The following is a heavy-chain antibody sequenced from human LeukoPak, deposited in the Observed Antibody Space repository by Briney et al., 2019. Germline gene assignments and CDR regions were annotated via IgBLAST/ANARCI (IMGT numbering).Heavy chain of an antibody. D-gene: IGHD3-3*01. CDR1: GYTFTSYD. CDR3: ARRKFWSGYYHPPYYFDY. Sequence: ASVKVSCKASGYTFTSYDINWVRQATGQGLEWMGWMNPNSGNTGYAQKFQGRVTMTRNTSISTAYMELSSLRSEDTAVYYCARRKFWSGYYHPPYYFDYWGQGTLVTVSS. V-gene: IGHV1-8*02. J-gene: IGHJ4*02. CDR2: MNPNSGNT.